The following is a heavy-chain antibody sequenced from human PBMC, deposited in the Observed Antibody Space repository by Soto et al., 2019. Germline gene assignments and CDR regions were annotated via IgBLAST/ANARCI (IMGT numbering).Heavy chain of an antibody. Sequence: QGQLVQSGAEVKKPGSSVRVSCKASGGTFNTLTLSWVRQAPGQGPEWMGGITPGFATTSYAQRFQGRVTIMADASTDTVYMELNSLRSEDSALYYCARWRGAVTTACFMGPLDYWGQGTLVTVSS. V-gene: IGHV1-69*01. J-gene: IGHJ4*02. CDR3: ARWRGAVTTACFMGPLDY. D-gene: IGHD3-3*01. CDR2: ITPGFATT. CDR1: GGTFNTLT.